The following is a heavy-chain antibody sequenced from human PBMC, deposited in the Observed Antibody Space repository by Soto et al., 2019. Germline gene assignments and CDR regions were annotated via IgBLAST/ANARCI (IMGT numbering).Heavy chain of an antibody. V-gene: IGHV3-72*01. Sequence: EVQLVESGGGLVQPGGSLRLSCAASGFTFSDHYMDWVRQAPGKGLEWVGRSKNKADSYTTEYAASVKGRFSISRDGSKNLLFLQMNSRKTEDTAVYYCTVWGSGNDFGAAWGQGILVTVSS. CDR1: GFTFSDHY. D-gene: IGHD3-10*01. CDR2: SKNKADSYTT. J-gene: IGHJ4*02. CDR3: TVWGSGNDFGAA.